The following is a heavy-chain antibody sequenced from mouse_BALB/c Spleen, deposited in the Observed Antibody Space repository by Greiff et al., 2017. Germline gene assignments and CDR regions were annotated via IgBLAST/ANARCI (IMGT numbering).Heavy chain of an antibody. CDR1: GFTFSSYG. CDR2: ISSGGSYT. D-gene: IGHD2-14*01. J-gene: IGHJ2*01. V-gene: IGHV5-6*01. CDR3: ARHHRYDDY. Sequence: EVHLVESGGDLVKPGGSLKLSCAASGFTFSSYGMSWVRQTPDKRLEWVATISSGGSYTYYPDSVKGRFTISRDNAKNTLYLQMSSLKSEDTAMYYCARHHRYDDYWGQGTTLTVSS.